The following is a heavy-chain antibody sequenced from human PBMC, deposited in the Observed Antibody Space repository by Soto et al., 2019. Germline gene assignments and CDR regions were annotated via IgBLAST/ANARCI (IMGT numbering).Heavy chain of an antibody. V-gene: IGHV3-15*01. CDR2: IKSNTDGGTT. CDR3: TTDRGTGTTGDY. D-gene: IGHD1-1*01. J-gene: IGHJ4*02. CDR1: GIIFSNTW. Sequence: GGSLRLSCTASGIIFSNTWINWVRQAPGKGLEWVGRIKSNTDGGTTDYTTPVKGRFALSRDDSKNTLYLQMNSLKTEDTAVYYRTTDRGTGTTGDYWGQGSLVTVSS.